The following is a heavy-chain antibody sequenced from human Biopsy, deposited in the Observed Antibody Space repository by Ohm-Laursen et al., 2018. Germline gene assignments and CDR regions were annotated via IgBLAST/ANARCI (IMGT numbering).Heavy chain of an antibody. CDR3: ARGGTLVVVPTAVLHSFDI. D-gene: IGHD2-2*01. CDR1: GYTFTSYG. J-gene: IGHJ3*02. CDR2: ISTYNGNT. Sequence: GASVKASCKASGYTFTSYGINWVRQAPGQGLEWLGWISTYNGNTNYAQNLQGRVTMTTDTSTSTAYMELRSLRSDDTAVYYCARGGTLVVVPTAVLHSFDIWGQGTMVTVSS. V-gene: IGHV1-18*01.